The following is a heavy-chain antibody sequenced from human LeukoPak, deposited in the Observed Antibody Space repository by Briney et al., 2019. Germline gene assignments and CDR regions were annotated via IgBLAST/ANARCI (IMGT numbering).Heavy chain of an antibody. CDR1: GYTFTSYA. Sequence: ASVKVSCKASGYTFTSYAMHWVRQAPGQGLEWMGWINAGNGNTKYSQKFQGRVTITRDTSASTAYMELSSLRSEDTAVYYCARGQGAVAEYFDYWGQGTLVTVSS. J-gene: IGHJ4*02. V-gene: IGHV1-3*01. CDR3: ARGQGAVAEYFDY. D-gene: IGHD6-19*01. CDR2: INAGNGNT.